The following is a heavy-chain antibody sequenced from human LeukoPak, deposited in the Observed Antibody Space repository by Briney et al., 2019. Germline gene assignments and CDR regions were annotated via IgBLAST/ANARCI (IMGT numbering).Heavy chain of an antibody. Sequence: GGSLRLSCAASGFTFSSYSMNWVRQAPGKGLEWVSSISSSSSYIYYADSVKGRFTISRDNAKNSLYLQMNSLRAEDTAVYYCARGGQRLTGEKYYYYYYYMDVWGKGTTVTVSS. CDR2: ISSSSSYI. J-gene: IGHJ6*03. V-gene: IGHV3-21*01. CDR3: ARGGQRLTGEKYYYYYYYMDV. CDR1: GFTFSSYS. D-gene: IGHD3-16*01.